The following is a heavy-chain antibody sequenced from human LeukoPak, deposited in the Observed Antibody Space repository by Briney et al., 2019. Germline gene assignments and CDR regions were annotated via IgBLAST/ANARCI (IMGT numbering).Heavy chain of an antibody. J-gene: IGHJ4*02. Sequence: GGSLRLSCAASGFTFSSYAMSWVRQAPGKGLAWVSTISGGSGSTYCADSVKGRFTISRDNSKNTLYLQVNSLRAEDTAVYYCATLVGATLGYFYYWGQGTLVTVSS. D-gene: IGHD1-26*01. V-gene: IGHV3-23*01. CDR3: ATLVGATLGYFYY. CDR2: ISGGSGST. CDR1: GFTFSSYA.